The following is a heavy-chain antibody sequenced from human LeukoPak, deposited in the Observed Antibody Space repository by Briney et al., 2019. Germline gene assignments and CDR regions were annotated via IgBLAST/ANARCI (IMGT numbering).Heavy chain of an antibody. J-gene: IGHJ3*02. CDR1: GGSISSSSYY. Sequence: SETPSLTCTVSGGSISSSSYYWGWIRQPPGKGLEWIGSIYYSGSTYYNPSLKSRVTISVDTSKNQFSLKLSSVTAADTAVYYCARDPPSSILWWPKDDAFDIWGQGTMVTVSS. D-gene: IGHD2-21*01. V-gene: IGHV4-39*07. CDR2: IYYSGST. CDR3: ARDPPSSILWWPKDDAFDI.